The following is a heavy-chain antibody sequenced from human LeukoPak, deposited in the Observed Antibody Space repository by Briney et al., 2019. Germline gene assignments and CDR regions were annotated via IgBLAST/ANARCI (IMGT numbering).Heavy chain of an antibody. V-gene: IGHV3-30-3*01. Sequence: GGSLRLSCAASGFTFSSYAMHWVRQAPGKGLEWVAVISYDGSNKYYADSVKGRFTISRDNSKNTLYLQMNSLRAEDTAVYYCARDRGGFDYWGQGTLVTVSS. J-gene: IGHJ4*02. CDR2: ISYDGSNK. CDR1: GFTFSSYA. CDR3: ARDRGGFDY. D-gene: IGHD3-16*01.